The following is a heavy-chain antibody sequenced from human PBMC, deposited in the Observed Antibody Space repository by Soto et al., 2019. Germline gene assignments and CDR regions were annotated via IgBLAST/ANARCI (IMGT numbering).Heavy chain of an antibody. CDR3: ASQYYYDSSGYYTDPGYFDY. V-gene: IGHV1-24*01. Sequence: ASVKVSCKVSGYTLTELSMHWVRQAPGKGLEWMGGFDPEDGETIYAQKFQGRVTMTEDTSTDTAYMELSSLRSEDTAVYYCASQYYYDSSGYYTDPGYFDYWGQGTLVTVS. D-gene: IGHD3-22*01. CDR2: FDPEDGET. J-gene: IGHJ4*02. CDR1: GYTLTELS.